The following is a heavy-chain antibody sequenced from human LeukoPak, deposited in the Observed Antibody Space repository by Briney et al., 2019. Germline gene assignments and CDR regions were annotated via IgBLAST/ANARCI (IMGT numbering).Heavy chain of an antibody. CDR2: ISYSGNT. J-gene: IGHJ6*04. V-gene: IGHV4-59*01. Sequence: PSETLSLTCTVSGGSISNYYWSWIRQPPGKELAWIGYISYSGNTNYNPSLKSRVTISVDMSKNQFSLKLSSMTAADTAIYYCARDRLGSGGYYGMDVWGKGTTVTVSS. CDR3: ARDRLGSGGYYGMDV. CDR1: GGSISNYY. D-gene: IGHD1-26*01.